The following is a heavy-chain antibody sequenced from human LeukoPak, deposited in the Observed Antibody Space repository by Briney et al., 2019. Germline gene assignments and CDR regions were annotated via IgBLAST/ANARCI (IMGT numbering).Heavy chain of an antibody. D-gene: IGHD3-10*01. J-gene: IGHJ5*02. V-gene: IGHV3-30-3*01. CDR3: ARVGTLVRGVNFNWFDP. CDR2: ISPDGAIK. CDR1: GFTFSSYA. Sequence: GGSLRLSCAASGFTFSSYAMSWVRQAPGKGLEWVSVISPDGAIKFYADSVKGRFTISRDNARNSLYLQMNSLRAEDTAVYYCARVGTLVRGVNFNWFDPWGQGTLVTVSS.